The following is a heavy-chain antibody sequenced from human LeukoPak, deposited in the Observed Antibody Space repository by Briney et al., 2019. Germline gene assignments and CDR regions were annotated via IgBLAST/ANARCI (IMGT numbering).Heavy chain of an antibody. V-gene: IGHV3-21*04. J-gene: IGHJ5*02. Sequence: GGSLRLSCAASGFTFSSYSMNWVRQAPGKGLEWVSSISSSSSYIYYADSVKGRFTISRDNAKNSLYLQMNSLRAEDTAFYYCARDDLLHRNWFDPWGQGTLVTVSS. CDR1: GFTFSSYS. D-gene: IGHD3-22*01. CDR2: ISSSSSYI. CDR3: ARDDLLHRNWFDP.